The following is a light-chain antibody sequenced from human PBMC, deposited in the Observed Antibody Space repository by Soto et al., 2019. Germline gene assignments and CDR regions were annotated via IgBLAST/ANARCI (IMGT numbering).Light chain of an antibody. V-gene: IGLV4-69*01. CDR3: QTWGTGIHV. CDR1: SGHSSYA. J-gene: IGLJ1*01. Sequence: QSVLTQSPSASASLGASVKLTCTLSSGHSSYAIAWHQQQPEKGPRYLMKLNSDGSHSKGDGIPDRFSGASSGAERYLIISSLQSEDEAEYYCQTWGTGIHVFGTGTKVTVL. CDR2: LNSDGSH.